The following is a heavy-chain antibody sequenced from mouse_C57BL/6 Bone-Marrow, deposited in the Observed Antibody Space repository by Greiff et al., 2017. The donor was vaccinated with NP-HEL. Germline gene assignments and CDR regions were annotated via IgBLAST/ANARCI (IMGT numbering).Heavy chain of an antibody. CDR3: ARQDYGRAWFAY. Sequence: EVKLVESGGGLVQPGGSLKLSCAASGFTFSDYYMYWVRQTPEKRLEWVAYISNGGGSTYYPDTVKGRFTISRDNAKNTLYLQMSRLKSEDTAMYYCARQDYGRAWFAYWGQGTLVTVSA. CDR2: ISNGGGST. D-gene: IGHD1-1*02. CDR1: GFTFSDYY. V-gene: IGHV5-12*01. J-gene: IGHJ3*01.